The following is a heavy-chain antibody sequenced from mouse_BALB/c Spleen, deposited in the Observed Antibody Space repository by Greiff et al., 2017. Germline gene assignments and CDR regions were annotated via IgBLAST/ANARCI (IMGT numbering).Heavy chain of an antibody. J-gene: IGHJ2*01. V-gene: IGHV3-2*02. CDR1: GYSITSDYA. CDR3: ARSPYYAY. Sequence: EVQLQQSGPGLVKPSQSLSLTCTVTGYSITSDYAWNWIRQFPGNKLEWMGYISYSGSTSYNPSLKSRISITRDTSKNQFFLQLNSVTTEDTATYYCARSPYYAYWGQGTTLTVSS. CDR2: ISYSGST. D-gene: IGHD1-1*01.